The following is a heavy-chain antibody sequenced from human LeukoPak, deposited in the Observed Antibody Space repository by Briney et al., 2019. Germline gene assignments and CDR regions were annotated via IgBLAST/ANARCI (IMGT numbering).Heavy chain of an antibody. CDR1: GYTFTGYY. J-gene: IGHJ4*02. CDR3: ARVVYYGSGSYADY. V-gene: IGHV1-2*06. D-gene: IGHD3-10*01. Sequence: GASVKVSCKASGYTFTGYYMHWVRQAPGQGLEWMGRINPNSGGTNYAQKVQGRVTMTRDTSISTAYMELSRLRSDDTAVYYCARVVYYGSGSYADYWGQGTLVTVSS. CDR2: INPNSGGT.